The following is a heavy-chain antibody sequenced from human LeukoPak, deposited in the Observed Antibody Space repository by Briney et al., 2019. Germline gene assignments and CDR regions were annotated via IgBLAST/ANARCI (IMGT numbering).Heavy chain of an antibody. Sequence: SETLSLTCTVSGASVSSSSYYWGWIRQPPGKGLEWIGSISYSGTNYNNPSLKSRVSISIDTSKNQFSVKPTSVTAADTAMYYCASLGTLRSWGQGTLVTVSS. CDR2: ISYSGTN. CDR1: GASVSSSSYY. CDR3: ASLGTLRS. D-gene: IGHD7-27*01. J-gene: IGHJ5*02. V-gene: IGHV4-39*01.